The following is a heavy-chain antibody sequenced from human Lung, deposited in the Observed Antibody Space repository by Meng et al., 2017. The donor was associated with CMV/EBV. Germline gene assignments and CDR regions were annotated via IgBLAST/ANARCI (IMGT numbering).Heavy chain of an antibody. CDR2: MSYDGTNK. J-gene: IGHJ3*01. CDR3: ARDSWGYRRGGIVL. D-gene: IGHD1-26*01. Sequence: SXLASGFTFSSYAMHWVRQAPGKGLEWVAVMSYDGTNKYYADSVKGRFTISRDNSKNTLYLQMNSLGAEDTAVYYCARDSWGYRRGGIVLWGQGTXVTVAS. V-gene: IGHV3-30-3*01. CDR1: GFTFSSYA.